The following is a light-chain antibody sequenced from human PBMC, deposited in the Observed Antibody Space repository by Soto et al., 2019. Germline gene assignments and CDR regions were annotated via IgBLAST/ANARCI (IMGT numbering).Light chain of an antibody. CDR2: DAS. CDR3: QQRSNWPPLT. J-gene: IGKJ4*01. V-gene: IGKV3D-20*02. Sequence: EIVLTQSPGTLSLSPGERATLSCRASQSVSSSYLAWYQQKPGQAPRLLIYDASNRATGIPARFSGSGSGTGFTLTISSLEPEDFAVYYCQQRSNWPPLTFGGGTKVDI. CDR1: QSVSSSY.